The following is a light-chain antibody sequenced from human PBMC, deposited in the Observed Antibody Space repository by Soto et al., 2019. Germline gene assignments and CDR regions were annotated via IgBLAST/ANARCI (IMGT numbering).Light chain of an antibody. CDR2: LNSDGSH. J-gene: IGLJ2*01. V-gene: IGLV4-69*01. CDR1: SGHSSYA. Sequence: QPVLTQSPSASASLGASVKLTCTLSSGHSSYAIAWHQQQPEKGPRYLMKLNSDGSHSKGDGIPDRFSGSSSGAARYLTISSRQSEDEADSYCQTWGTGIRVFGGGTKVTVL. CDR3: QTWGTGIRV.